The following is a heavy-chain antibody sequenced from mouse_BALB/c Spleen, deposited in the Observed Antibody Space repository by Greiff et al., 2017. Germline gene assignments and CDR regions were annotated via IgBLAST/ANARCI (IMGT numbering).Heavy chain of an antibody. D-gene: IGHD2-1*01. CDR1: GFNIKDTY. J-gene: IGHJ4*01. CDR2: IDPANGNT. V-gene: IGHV14-3*02. CDR3: ARMKVIYYGNYYYAMDY. Sequence: VQLQQSGAELVKPGASVKLSCTASGFNIKDTYMHWVKQRPEQGLEWIGRIDPANGNTKYDTKFQGKATITADTSSNTAYLQLSSLTSEDTAVYYCARMKVIYYGNYYYAMDYWGQGTSVTVSS.